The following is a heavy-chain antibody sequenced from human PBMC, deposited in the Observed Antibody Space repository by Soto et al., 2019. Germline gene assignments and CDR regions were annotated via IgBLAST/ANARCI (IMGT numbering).Heavy chain of an antibody. CDR2: INAGNGNT. D-gene: IGHD2-21*01. J-gene: IGHJ5*02. CDR3: VRGVPYIVVGVVPILPYWFDT. V-gene: IGHV1-3*05. CDR1: GYTFTSYS. Sequence: QVQLVQSGAEEKKPGASVKVSCNTSGYTFTSYSIHWVRQAPGQRLEWMGWINAGNGNTDYSQKLEGRVTITRDTSASTAYMELGSLTSEATAVYYCVRGVPYIVVGVVPILPYWFDTWGQGSLVAVSS.